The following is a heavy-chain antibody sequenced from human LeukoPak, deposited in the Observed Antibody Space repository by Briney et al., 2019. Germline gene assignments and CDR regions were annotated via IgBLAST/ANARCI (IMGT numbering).Heavy chain of an antibody. V-gene: IGHV3-74*01. Sequence: GGSLRLSCAFSGFTFSSYWMHWVRQAPGKGLVWVSRFNRDGTSTSYADSVKGRFTISRDNAKNTLYLQMNRLRAEDTAVYYCARDQSAAGGTLDYWGQGNLVTVSS. J-gene: IGHJ4*02. CDR1: GFTFSSYW. D-gene: IGHD1-1*01. CDR3: ARDQSAAGGTLDY. CDR2: FNRDGTST.